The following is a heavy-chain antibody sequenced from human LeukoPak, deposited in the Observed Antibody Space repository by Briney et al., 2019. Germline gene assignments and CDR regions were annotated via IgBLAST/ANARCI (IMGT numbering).Heavy chain of an antibody. CDR1: GFTFSNAW. CDR2: IKSNIDGGAT. CDR3: TTEGD. V-gene: IGHV3-15*07. Sequence: PGGSLRLSCAASGFTFSNAWMNWVRQAPGKGLEWVGRIKSNIDGGATDYAAPVKGRFSISRDDSKSTLFLQMNILKTEDTAVYYCTTEGDWGQGTLVTVSS. J-gene: IGHJ4*02.